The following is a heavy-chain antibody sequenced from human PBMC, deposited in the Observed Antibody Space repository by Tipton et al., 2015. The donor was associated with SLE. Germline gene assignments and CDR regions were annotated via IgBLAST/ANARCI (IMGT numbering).Heavy chain of an antibody. V-gene: IGHV3-48*01. Sequence: SLRLSCAASGFTFSSYSMNWVRQAPGKGLEWVSYISSSSSTIYYADSVKGRFTISRDNAKNSLYLQMNSLRAEDTAVYYCAREVRFLEWLPSPYWFDPWGQGTLVTVSS. CDR3: AREVRFLEWLPSPYWFDP. D-gene: IGHD3-3*01. CDR1: GFTFSSYS. J-gene: IGHJ5*02. CDR2: ISSSSSTI.